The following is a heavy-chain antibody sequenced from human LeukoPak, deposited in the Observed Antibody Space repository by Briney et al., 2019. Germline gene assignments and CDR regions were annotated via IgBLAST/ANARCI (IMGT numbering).Heavy chain of an antibody. CDR1: GFTFSSYG. J-gene: IGHJ3*02. D-gene: IGHD3-22*01. CDR3: AREGYYDSSGHGDAFDI. CDR2: IRDDGSNK. Sequence: PGGSLRLSCAASGFTFSSYGMHWVRQAPGKGLEWVAFIRDDGSNKFYADSVKGRFTISRDNSKNTLYLQMNSLRAEDTAVYYCAREGYYDSSGHGDAFDIWGQGTMDTVSS. V-gene: IGHV3-30*02.